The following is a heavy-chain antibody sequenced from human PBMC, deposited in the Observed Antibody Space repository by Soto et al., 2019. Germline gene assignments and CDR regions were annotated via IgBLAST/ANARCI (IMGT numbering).Heavy chain of an antibody. D-gene: IGHD3-10*01. Sequence: SETLSLTCTVSGGSISSGGYYWSWIRQHPGKGLEWIGYIYYSGSTYYNPSLKSRVTISVDTSKNQFSLKLSSVTAADTAVYYCARVHDSGSLRYYGMDVWGQGTTVTVSS. CDR1: GGSISSGGYY. CDR2: IYYSGST. CDR3: ARVHDSGSLRYYGMDV. V-gene: IGHV4-31*03. J-gene: IGHJ6*02.